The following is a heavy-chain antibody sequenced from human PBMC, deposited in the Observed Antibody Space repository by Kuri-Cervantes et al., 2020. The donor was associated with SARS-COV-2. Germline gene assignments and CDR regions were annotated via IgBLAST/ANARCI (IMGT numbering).Heavy chain of an antibody. J-gene: IGHJ4*02. D-gene: IGHD2/OR15-2a*01. CDR1: GFTFSSYS. Sequence: GESLKISCAASGFTFSSYSMNWVRQAPGEGLEWVSYISSSSSTIYYADSVKGRFTISRDNAKNSLYLQMNSLRDEDTAVYYCAKDIGTRSTNFVTYDYWGQGDLVTVSS. CDR2: ISSSSSTI. CDR3: AKDIGTRSTNFVTYDY. V-gene: IGHV3-48*02.